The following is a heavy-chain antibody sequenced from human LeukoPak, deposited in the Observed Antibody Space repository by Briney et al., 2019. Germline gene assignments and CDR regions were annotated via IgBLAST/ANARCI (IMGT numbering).Heavy chain of an antibody. CDR1: GGTFSSYA. CDR3: ASSYCSGGSCYDYYYGMDV. V-gene: IGHV1-69*13. Sequence: ASVKVSCKASGGTFSSYAISWVRQAPGQGVEWMGGIIPIFGTANYAQKFQGRVTITADESTSTAYMELSSLRSEDTAVYYCASSYCSGGSCYDYYYGMDVWGQGTTVTVSS. D-gene: IGHD2-15*01. J-gene: IGHJ6*02. CDR2: IIPIFGTA.